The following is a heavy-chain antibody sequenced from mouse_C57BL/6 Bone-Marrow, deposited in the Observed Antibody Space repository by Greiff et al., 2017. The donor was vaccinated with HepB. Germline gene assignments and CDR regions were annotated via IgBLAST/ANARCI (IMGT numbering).Heavy chain of an antibody. D-gene: IGHD1-1*01. CDR1: GYTFTDYE. CDR2: IDPETGGT. V-gene: IGHV1-15*01. J-gene: IGHJ1*03. CDR3: TKFNYYGSSYRYFDV. Sequence: LVESGAELVRPGASVTLSCKASGYTFTDYEMHWVKQTPVHGLEWIGAIDPETGGTAYNQKFKGKAILTADKSSSTAYMELRSLTSEDSAVYYCTKFNYYGSSYRYFDVWGTGTTVTVSS.